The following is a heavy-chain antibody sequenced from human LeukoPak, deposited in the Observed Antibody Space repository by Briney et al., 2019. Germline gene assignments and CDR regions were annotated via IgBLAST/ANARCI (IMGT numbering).Heavy chain of an antibody. CDR1: GFTFSSYG. CDR2: ISYDGSNK. V-gene: IGHV3-30*18. Sequence: GGSLRLSCAASGFTFSSYGMHWVRQAPGKGLEWVAVISYDGSNKYYADSVKGRFTISRDNSKNTLYLQMNSLRAEDTAVYYCAKEASYGDYVDYWGQGTLVTVSS. D-gene: IGHD4-17*01. J-gene: IGHJ4*02. CDR3: AKEASYGDYVDY.